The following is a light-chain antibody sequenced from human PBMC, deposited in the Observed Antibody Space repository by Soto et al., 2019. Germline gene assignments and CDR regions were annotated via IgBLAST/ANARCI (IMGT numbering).Light chain of an antibody. CDR1: QDISNY. CDR2: DAS. V-gene: IGKV1-33*01. Sequence: DIQMTQSPSSLSASVGDRVTITCQASQDISNYLNWYQQKPGKAPKLLIYDASNLETGVPSRCSGSGSGTYFTFTISSLQPEDIATYYCQRYDNVPPTFGQGTKLEIK. J-gene: IGKJ2*01. CDR3: QRYDNVPPT.